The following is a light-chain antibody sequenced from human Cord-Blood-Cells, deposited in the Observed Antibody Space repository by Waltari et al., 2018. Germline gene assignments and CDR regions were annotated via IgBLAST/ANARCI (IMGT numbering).Light chain of an antibody. V-gene: IGLV2-14*01. J-gene: IGLJ1*01. CDR3: SSYTSSSTRV. Sequence: QSALTQPASVSGSPGQSITISCTGTSSAVGGYNYAPWYQQHPGKAPKLMIYDVSNRPSGVSNRFSGSKSGNTASLTISGLQAEDEADYYCSSYTSSSTRVFGTGTKVTVL. CDR1: SSAVGGYNY. CDR2: DVS.